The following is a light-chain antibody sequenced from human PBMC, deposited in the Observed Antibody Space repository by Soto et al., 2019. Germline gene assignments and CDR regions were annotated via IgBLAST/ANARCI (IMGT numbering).Light chain of an antibody. J-gene: IGKJ2*01. V-gene: IGKV3-11*01. CDR3: QQRSNWPPKT. Sequence: EIVLTRSPATLSLSPGERATLSCRASQSVSSYLAWYQQKPGQAPRLLIYDASNRATGIPARFSGSGSGTDFTLTISSLEPEDFAVYYCQQRSNWPPKTFGQGTKLEIK. CDR2: DAS. CDR1: QSVSSY.